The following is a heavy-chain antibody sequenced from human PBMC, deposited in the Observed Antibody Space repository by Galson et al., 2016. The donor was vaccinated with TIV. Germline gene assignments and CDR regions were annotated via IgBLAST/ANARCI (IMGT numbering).Heavy chain of an antibody. CDR3: ARGRVVPRRTDYYYAMAV. CDR1: PESVTGYY. Sequence: ETLSLTCAVTPESVTGYYWSWIRQSPGKGLEWIGEINHRGTSKYDPSLASRVTILVDTPKSQFSLRLTSVTAADTAVYYCARGRVVPRRTDYYYAMAVWGQGTAVIVSS. CDR2: INHRGTS. V-gene: IGHV4-34*01. D-gene: IGHD1-14*01. J-gene: IGHJ6*02.